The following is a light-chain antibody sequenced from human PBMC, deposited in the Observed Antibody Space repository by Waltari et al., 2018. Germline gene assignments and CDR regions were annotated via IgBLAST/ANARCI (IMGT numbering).Light chain of an antibody. CDR3: QQYDGSVLT. CDR1: QTINHNF. CDR2: GAS. V-gene: IGKV3-20*01. Sequence: IVLTQSPDTLSLSPGQRATLSCRASQTINHNFLDWYQQKPGQAPRLIIHGASSRATGFPDRFSGSGSGTDFTLTISSLKPEDSAVYYCQQYDGSVLTFGGGTKVEI. J-gene: IGKJ4*01.